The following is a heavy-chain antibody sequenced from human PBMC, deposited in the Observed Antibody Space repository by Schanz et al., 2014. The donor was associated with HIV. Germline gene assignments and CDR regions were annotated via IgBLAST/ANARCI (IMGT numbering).Heavy chain of an antibody. D-gene: IGHD3-10*01. CDR1: GGTFNSYA. J-gene: IGHJ4*02. V-gene: IGHV1-8*02. CDR3: ARRSRFGYGSGSYDLDY. Sequence: QVQLVQSGAEVKKPGSSVKVSCKASGGTFNSYAISWVRQAPGQGLEWMEWMNPNSGNTGYAQKFKGRVTMTRNTSISTAYMELSSLRSEDTAVYYCARRSRFGYGSGSYDLDYWGQGTLVTVSS. CDR2: MNPNSGNT.